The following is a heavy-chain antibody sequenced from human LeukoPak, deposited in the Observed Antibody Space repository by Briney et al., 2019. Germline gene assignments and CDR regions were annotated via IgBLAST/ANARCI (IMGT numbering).Heavy chain of an antibody. D-gene: IGHD1-7*01. V-gene: IGHV7-4-1*02. Sequence: ASVKVSCKASGYIFDIYALIWVRQVPGQGLELMGWINTNTGNPTYAQGFTGRFVFSLDTSVSTAYLQISSLKAEDTAVYYCARDYTLTLGTTTYFQHWGQGTLVTVSS. CDR1: GYIFDIYA. CDR3: ARDYTLTLGTTTYFQH. CDR2: INTNTGNP. J-gene: IGHJ1*01.